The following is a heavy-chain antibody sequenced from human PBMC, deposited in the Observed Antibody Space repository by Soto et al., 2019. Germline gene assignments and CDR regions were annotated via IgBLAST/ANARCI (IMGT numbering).Heavy chain of an antibody. CDR2: ISYDGSKK. CDR3: ARTEYYGSGSYSGMDV. D-gene: IGHD3-10*01. Sequence: QVQLVESGGGVVQPGRSLRLSCAASGFTFSSYAMHWVHQAPGKGPEWVAFISYDGSKKYYADSVKGRFTISRDNSKNTLNLQMNSLRAEDTAVYHCARTEYYGSGSYSGMDVWGQGTTVTVSS. J-gene: IGHJ6*02. CDR1: GFTFSSYA. V-gene: IGHV3-30-3*01.